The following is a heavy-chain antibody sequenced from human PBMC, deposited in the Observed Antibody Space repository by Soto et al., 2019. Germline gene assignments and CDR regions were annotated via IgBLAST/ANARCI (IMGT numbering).Heavy chain of an antibody. CDR2: MNPNSGNT. CDR1: GYTFTSYD. Sequence: PSVKFSCKASGYTFTSYDINWVRQATGQGLEWMEWMNPNSGNTGYAQKFQGRVTMTRNTSISTADMELSSLRSEDTAVYYCASANSGDAFDIWGQGTMVTVSS. CDR3: ASANSGDAFDI. D-gene: IGHD1-26*01. J-gene: IGHJ3*02. V-gene: IGHV1-8*01.